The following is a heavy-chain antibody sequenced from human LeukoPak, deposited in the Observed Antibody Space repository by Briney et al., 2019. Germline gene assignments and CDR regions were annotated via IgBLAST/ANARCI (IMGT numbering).Heavy chain of an antibody. CDR3: ARDLGLPWFGELLG. CDR1: GFTFSSYA. Sequence: GGSLRLSCAASGFTFSSYAMHWVRQAPGKGLEWVAVISCDGSNKYYADSVKGRFTISRDNSKNTLYLQMNSLRAEDTAVYYCARDLGLPWFGELLGWGQGTLVTVSS. CDR2: ISCDGSNK. D-gene: IGHD3-10*01. V-gene: IGHV3-30*04. J-gene: IGHJ4*02.